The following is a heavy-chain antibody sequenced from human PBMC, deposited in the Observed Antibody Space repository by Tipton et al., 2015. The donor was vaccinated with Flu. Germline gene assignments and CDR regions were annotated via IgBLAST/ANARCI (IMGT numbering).Heavy chain of an antibody. Sequence: TLSLTCIVSGDSISSGGAYWSWIRQHPGRGLEWIGGIYYSGSTYYNPSLESRVSISVDTSKNQFSLNLSSVTAADTAVYYCARRDYSNYVSEPKNWFDPWGQGTLVTVSS. D-gene: IGHD4-11*01. CDR3: ARRDYSNYVSEPKNWFDP. V-gene: IGHV4-31*03. CDR2: IYYSGST. CDR1: GDSISSGGAY. J-gene: IGHJ5*02.